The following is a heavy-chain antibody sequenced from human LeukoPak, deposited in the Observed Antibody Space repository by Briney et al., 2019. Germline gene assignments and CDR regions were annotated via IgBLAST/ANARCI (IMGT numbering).Heavy chain of an antibody. CDR3: AKDPPLTYYYGSGSYKGKYFDY. V-gene: IGHV3-23*01. Sequence: GGSLRLSCAASGFTFSSYAMSWVRQAPGKGLEWVSAISGSGGSTYYADSVKGRFTIPRDNSKNTLYLQMNSLRAEDTAVYYCAKDPPLTYYYGSGSYKGKYFDYWGQGTLVTVSS. CDR1: GFTFSSYA. CDR2: ISGSGGST. J-gene: IGHJ4*02. D-gene: IGHD3-10*01.